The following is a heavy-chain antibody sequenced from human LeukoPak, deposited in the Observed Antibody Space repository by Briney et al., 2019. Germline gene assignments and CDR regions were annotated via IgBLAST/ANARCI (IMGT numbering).Heavy chain of an antibody. CDR1: GFTVSNNY. V-gene: IGHV3-66*01. Sequence: GGSLRLSCAASGFTVSNNYMSWVRKAAGKGLEWVSFIYSGDNTYYADSVKGRFTISRDNSRNTLYLQMNTLRAEDTAVYYCARGRKYCSSTSSCYAGDFDYWGQGTLVTVSS. D-gene: IGHD2-2*01. CDR2: IYSGDNT. J-gene: IGHJ4*02. CDR3: ARGRKYCSSTSSCYAGDFDY.